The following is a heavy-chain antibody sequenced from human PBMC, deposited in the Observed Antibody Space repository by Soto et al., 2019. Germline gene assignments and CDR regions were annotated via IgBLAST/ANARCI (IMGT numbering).Heavy chain of an antibody. Sequence: QITLKESGPTLVKPTQTLTLTCTFSGFSLSTSGVGVGWLRQPPGKALEWLALIYWDDDKRYSPSLKSRLTITKDTSKNQVVLTITNMDPVDTATYYCAQRPVVVAATLDAEYFQHWGQGTLVTVSS. V-gene: IGHV2-5*02. J-gene: IGHJ1*01. CDR2: IYWDDDK. CDR3: AQRPVVVAATLDAEYFQH. D-gene: IGHD2-15*01. CDR1: GFSLSTSGVG.